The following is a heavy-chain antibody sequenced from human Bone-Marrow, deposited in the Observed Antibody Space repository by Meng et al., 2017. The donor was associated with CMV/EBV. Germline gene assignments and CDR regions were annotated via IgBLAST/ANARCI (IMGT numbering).Heavy chain of an antibody. J-gene: IGHJ6*02. CDR3: AKALPLGSGHYHYYYYTMDV. CDR2: INSDGSSA. V-gene: IGHV3-74*01. D-gene: IGHD3-3*01. Sequence: GESLKISCAASGFTFSSYWMHWVRQAPGKGLVWVSRINSDGSSASYADSVKGRFTISRDNSKNTLFLQMNSLRAEDTAVYYCAKALPLGSGHYHYYYYTMDVWGQGTTVTVSS. CDR1: GFTFSSYW.